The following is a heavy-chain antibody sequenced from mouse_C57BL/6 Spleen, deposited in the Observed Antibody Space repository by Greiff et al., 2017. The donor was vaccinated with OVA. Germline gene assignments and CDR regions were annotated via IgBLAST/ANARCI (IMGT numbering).Heavy chain of an antibody. CDR3: ARDLGGRGPDY. J-gene: IGHJ2*01. CDR1: GYTFTDYY. V-gene: IGHV1-19*01. CDR2: INPYNGGT. D-gene: IGHD1-1*02. Sequence: EVQLQQSGPVLVKPGASVKMSCKASGYTFTDYYMNWVKQSHGKSLEWIGVINPYNGGTSYNQKFKGKATLTVDKSSSTAYMELNSLTSEDSAVYYCARDLGGRGPDYWGQGTTLTVSS.